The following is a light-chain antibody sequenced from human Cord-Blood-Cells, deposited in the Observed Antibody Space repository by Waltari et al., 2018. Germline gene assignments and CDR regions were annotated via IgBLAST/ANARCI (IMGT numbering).Light chain of an antibody. CDR2: DVS. J-gene: IGLJ3*02. V-gene: IGLV2-14*01. CDR3: SSYTSSSTWV. CDR1: SSAVGGYNY. Sequence: QSALTQPASVSGSPGQSITISCTGTSSAVGGYNYVPWYQQHPGKPPKLMIYDVSKRPSGVSNRFSGSKSGNTASLNISGLQAEDEADYYCSSYTSSSTWVFGGGTKLTVL.